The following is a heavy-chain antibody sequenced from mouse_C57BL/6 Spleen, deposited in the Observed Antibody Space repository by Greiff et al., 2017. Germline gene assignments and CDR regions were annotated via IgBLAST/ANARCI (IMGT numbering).Heavy chain of an antibody. Sequence: QVQLQQSGAELARPGASVKLSCKASGYTFTSYGISWVKQRTGQGLEWIGEIYPRSGNTYYTEQFKGKATLTADKSSSTAYMELRSLTSDDSSVYFCASPNYYGSSYDAMDYWGQGTSVTVSS. CDR1: GYTFTSYG. D-gene: IGHD1-1*01. V-gene: IGHV1-81*01. J-gene: IGHJ4*01. CDR3: ASPNYYGSSYDAMDY. CDR2: IYPRSGNT.